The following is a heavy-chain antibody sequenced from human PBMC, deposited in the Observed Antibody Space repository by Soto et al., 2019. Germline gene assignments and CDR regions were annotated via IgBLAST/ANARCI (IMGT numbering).Heavy chain of an antibody. CDR2: IDWNGGST. V-gene: IGHV3-9*01. CDR1: GFTFDDYA. CDR3: VKGRGSYFVYFGLDV. D-gene: IGHD1-26*01. Sequence: SLRLSCVASGFTFDDYAMHWVRQTPGKGLEWVSSIDWNGGSTAYADSVKGRFTISRDNARNSLYLQMNSLRPEDTAFYYCVKGRGSYFVYFGLDVWGQGTTGTVSS. J-gene: IGHJ6*02.